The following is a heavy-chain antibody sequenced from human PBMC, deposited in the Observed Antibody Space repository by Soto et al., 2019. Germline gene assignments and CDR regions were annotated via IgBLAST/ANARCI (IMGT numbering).Heavy chain of an antibody. J-gene: IGHJ6*02. V-gene: IGHV1-2*02. CDR2: INPNSGGT. D-gene: IGHD2-2*01. Sequence: QVQLVQSGAEVKKPGASVKVSCKASGYTFTGYYMHWVRQAPGQGLEWMGWINPNSGGTNYAQKFQGRVTMTRDTSISTAYMELSRLRSDDTAVYYCARAPPIVVVPRIDIDVWGQGTTVTVSS. CDR1: GYTFTGYY. CDR3: ARAPPIVVVPRIDIDV.